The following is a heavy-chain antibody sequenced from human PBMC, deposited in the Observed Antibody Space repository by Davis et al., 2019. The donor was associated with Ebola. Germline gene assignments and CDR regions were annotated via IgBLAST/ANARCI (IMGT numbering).Heavy chain of an antibody. CDR3: ASYSYGYSYYGMDV. V-gene: IGHV3-23*01. Sequence: GESLKNSCAASGFTFSSYTMSWVRQAPGKGLEWVSAVTGSGGSTHYADSVKGRFTISRDNSKNTLYLQMNSLRAEDTAVYYCASYSYGYSYYGMDVWGQGTTVTVSS. D-gene: IGHD5-18*01. J-gene: IGHJ6*02. CDR1: GFTFSSYT. CDR2: VTGSGGST.